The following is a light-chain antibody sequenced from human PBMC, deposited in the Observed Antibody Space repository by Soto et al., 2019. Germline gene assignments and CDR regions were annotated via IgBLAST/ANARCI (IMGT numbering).Light chain of an antibody. V-gene: IGLV1-40*01. J-gene: IGLJ1*01. CDR3: QSYDSSLSGYV. CDR1: SSSIGAGYD. CDR2: GNS. Sequence: QSVLTQPPSVSGAPGQRVTISCTGSSSSIGAGYDVHWYQQLPGTAPKLLIYGNSNRPSRVPDRFSGSRSGTSASLAITGLQADDEADYYCQSYDSSLSGYVFXTGTKVTVL.